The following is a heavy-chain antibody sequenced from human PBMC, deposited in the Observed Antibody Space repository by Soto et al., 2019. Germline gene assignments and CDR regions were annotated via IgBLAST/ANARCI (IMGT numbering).Heavy chain of an antibody. D-gene: IGHD6-19*01. Sequence: LRLSCAASGFTFSSYAMSWARQAPGKGLEWVSAISGSGGSTYYADSVKGRFTISRDNSKNTLYLQMNSLRAEDTAVYYCAKDPIAVARSHFDYWGQGTLVTVSS. V-gene: IGHV3-23*01. CDR3: AKDPIAVARSHFDY. CDR1: GFTFSSYA. J-gene: IGHJ4*02. CDR2: ISGSGGST.